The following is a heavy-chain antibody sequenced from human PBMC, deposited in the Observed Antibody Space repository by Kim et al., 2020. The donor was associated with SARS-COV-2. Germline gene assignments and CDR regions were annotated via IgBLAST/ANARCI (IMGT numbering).Heavy chain of an antibody. J-gene: IGHJ4*02. CDR1: GGTFSSYA. CDR2: IIPIFGTA. CDR3: ARDGRFSYGSGSSPFDY. Sequence: SVKVSCKASGGTFSSYAISWVRQAPGQGLEWMGGIIPIFGTANYAQKFQGRVTITADESTSTAYMELSSLRSEDTAVYYCARDGRFSYGSGSSPFDYWGQGTLVTVSS. V-gene: IGHV1-69*13. D-gene: IGHD3-10*01.